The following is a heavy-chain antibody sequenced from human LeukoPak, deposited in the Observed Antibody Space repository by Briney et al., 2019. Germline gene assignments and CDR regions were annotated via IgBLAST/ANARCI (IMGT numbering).Heavy chain of an antibody. Sequence: ASVKVSCKASGYTFTGYYMHWVRQAPGQGLEWMGRINPNSGGTNYAQEFQGRVTMTRDTSTSIAYMDLSRLRSDDTAVYYCAREGGVLRSFDWSPRYWGQGTLVTVSS. CDR2: INPNSGGT. J-gene: IGHJ4*02. CDR3: AREGGVLRSFDWSPRY. V-gene: IGHV1-2*06. CDR1: GYTFTGYY. D-gene: IGHD3-9*01.